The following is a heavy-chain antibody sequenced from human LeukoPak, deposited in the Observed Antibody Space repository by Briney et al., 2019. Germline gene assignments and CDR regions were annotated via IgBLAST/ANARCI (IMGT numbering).Heavy chain of an antibody. D-gene: IGHD4-17*01. CDR3: AKGSYGAPSDY. Sequence: GGSLRLSCAASGFTFSNFWMNWVRQAPGKGLEWVANIKQDGSVKHYVDSVKGRFTISRDNFKNTLYLQMNSLRAEDTAVYYCAKGSYGAPSDYWGQGTLVTVSS. CDR1: GFTFSNFW. J-gene: IGHJ4*02. CDR2: IKQDGSVK. V-gene: IGHV3-7*01.